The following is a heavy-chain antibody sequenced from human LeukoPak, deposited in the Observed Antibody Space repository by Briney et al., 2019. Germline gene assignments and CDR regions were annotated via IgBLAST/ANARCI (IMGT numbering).Heavy chain of an antibody. CDR2: IYTSGST. CDR1: GGSISSYY. CDR3: ARELAYYDFWSGYYTDYYMDV. Sequence: SETLSLTCTVSGGSISSYYWSWIRQPAGKGLEWIGRIYTSGSTNYNPSLKSRVTMSVDTSKNQFSLKLSSVTAADTAVYYCARELAYYDFWSGYYTDYYMDVWGKGTTVTVSS. D-gene: IGHD3-3*01. J-gene: IGHJ6*03. V-gene: IGHV4-4*07.